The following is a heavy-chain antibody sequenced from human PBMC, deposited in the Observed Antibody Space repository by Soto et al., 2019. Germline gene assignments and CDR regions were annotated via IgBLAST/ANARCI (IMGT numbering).Heavy chain of an antibody. Sequence: QVTLKESGPVLVKPTETLTLTCTVSGFSLSNGRMGVSWVRQPPGKALEWLAYIFSNDETRYNISLKSRLTLSKDPSKNQVVLTMTSLDADDTATYYCARYFDWVGDFWGQGSPVTVSS. D-gene: IGHD3-9*01. CDR1: GFSLSNGRMG. CDR3: ARYFDWVGDF. J-gene: IGHJ4*02. CDR2: IFSNDET. V-gene: IGHV2-26*01.